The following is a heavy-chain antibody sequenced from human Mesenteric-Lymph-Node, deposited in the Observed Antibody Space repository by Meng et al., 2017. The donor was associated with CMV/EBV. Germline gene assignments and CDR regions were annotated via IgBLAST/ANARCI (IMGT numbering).Heavy chain of an antibody. Sequence: LPGTVCGGSVSSGGYYWSWIRQRPGKGLEWIGYIYYSGNTYYIPSLKSRVTISVDTSKNQFSLKLSSVTAADTAVYYCARVRDKFDPWGQGTLVTVSS. V-gene: IGHV4-31*03. CDR1: GGSVSSGGYY. CDR3: ARVRDKFDP. J-gene: IGHJ5*02. D-gene: IGHD2-15*01. CDR2: IYYSGNT.